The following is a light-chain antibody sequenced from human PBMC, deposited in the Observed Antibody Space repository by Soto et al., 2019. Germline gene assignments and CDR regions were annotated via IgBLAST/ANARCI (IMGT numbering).Light chain of an antibody. CDR1: SGHSSYA. Sequence: QSVLTQSPSASASLGDSVKLTCTLSSGHSSYAIAWHQQQPEKGPRYLMKLNSDGSHSKGDGIPDRFSGSSSGAERYLTISSLQSEDEADYFCQTWGTGIQVFGGGTQLTVL. CDR3: QTWGTGIQV. V-gene: IGLV4-69*01. CDR2: LNSDGSH. J-gene: IGLJ3*02.